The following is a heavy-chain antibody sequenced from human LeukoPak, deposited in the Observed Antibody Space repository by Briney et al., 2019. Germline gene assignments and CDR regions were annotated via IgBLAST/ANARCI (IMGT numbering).Heavy chain of an antibody. V-gene: IGHV3-30*04. CDR2: ISYDGSEN. D-gene: IGHD5-18*01. Sequence: GGSLRLSCAASGFTFGSYTMHWVRQAPGKGLDWVALISYDGSENSYADSVKGRSTISRHNTKNTLYLQINILRAEDTAVYYCARDLYSYGPFDYWGQGTLVTVSS. CDR1: GFTFGSYT. J-gene: IGHJ4*02. CDR3: ARDLYSYGPFDY.